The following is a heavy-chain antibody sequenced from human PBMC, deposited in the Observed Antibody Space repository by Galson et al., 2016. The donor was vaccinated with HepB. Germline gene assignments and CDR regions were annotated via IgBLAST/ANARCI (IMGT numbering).Heavy chain of an antibody. D-gene: IGHD1-26*01. CDR2: IWYDGSNK. CDR3: ARVVAVGGNPPFAFDY. CDR1: GFTFSSYG. Sequence: SLRLSCAASGFTFSSYGMHWVRQAPGKGLEWVAVIWYDGSNKYYADSVKGRFTISRDDSKNTVYLQMNGLRGDDTAVYYCARVVAVGGNPPFAFDYWGQGTLATASS. J-gene: IGHJ4*02. V-gene: IGHV3-33*01.